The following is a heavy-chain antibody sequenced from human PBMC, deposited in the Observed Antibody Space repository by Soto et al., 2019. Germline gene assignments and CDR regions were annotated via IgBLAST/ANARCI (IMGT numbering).Heavy chain of an antibody. CDR1: GYSISSGYY. J-gene: IGHJ4*02. D-gene: IGHD3-22*01. Sequence: PSETLSLTCAVSGYSISSGYYWGWIRQPPGKGLEWLGSIFHSGTTYDNPSLKSRVTISVDMSKNQFSLKLTSVTAADTAVYYCARLLDDSSGPIDYWGQGTLVTVSS. CDR2: IFHSGTT. CDR3: ARLLDDSSGPIDY. V-gene: IGHV4-38-2*01.